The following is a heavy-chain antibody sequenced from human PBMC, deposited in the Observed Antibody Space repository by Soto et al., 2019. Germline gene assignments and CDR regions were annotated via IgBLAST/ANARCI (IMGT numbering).Heavy chain of an antibody. Sequence: PGGSLRLSCTASGFTVSDYSVNWVRQAPGKGLEWISYISSTGDLILYGDSVKGRFTIARDIAKNSLYLQMDSLRDEDSAVYYCATWAIAVGGEGFWGQGTLVTVSS. CDR3: ATWAIAVGGEGF. D-gene: IGHD2-21*01. J-gene: IGHJ4*02. CDR1: GFTVSDYS. CDR2: ISSTGDLI. V-gene: IGHV3-48*02.